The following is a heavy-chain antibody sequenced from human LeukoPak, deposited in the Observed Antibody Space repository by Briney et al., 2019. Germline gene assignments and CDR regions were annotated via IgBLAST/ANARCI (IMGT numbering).Heavy chain of an antibody. V-gene: IGHV3-74*01. D-gene: IGHD2-2*01. Sequence: GGSLRLSCAASGFSLSDHWMYWVRQGPGKGLVWLSRIKYDGSYTSYADSVKGRFAVSRDNAKNTLYLQMNSLRAEDTAVYYCARDSSSVPEYWGQGTPVTVSS. CDR1: GFSLSDHW. CDR2: IKYDGSYT. J-gene: IGHJ4*02. CDR3: ARDSSSVPEY.